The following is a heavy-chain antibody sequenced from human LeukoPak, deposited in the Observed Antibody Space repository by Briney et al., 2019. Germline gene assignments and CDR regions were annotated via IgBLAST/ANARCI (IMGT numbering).Heavy chain of an antibody. CDR1: GGSFSGYY. D-gene: IGHD3-22*01. CDR2: INHSGST. CDR3: ARGSSGYYPHWFDP. J-gene: IGHJ5*02. Sequence: SETLSLTRAVYGGSFSGYYWSWIRQPPGKGLEWIGEINHSGSTNYNPSLKSRVTISVDTSKNQFSLKLSSVTAADTAVYYCARGSSGYYPHWFDPWGQGTLVTVSS. V-gene: IGHV4-34*01.